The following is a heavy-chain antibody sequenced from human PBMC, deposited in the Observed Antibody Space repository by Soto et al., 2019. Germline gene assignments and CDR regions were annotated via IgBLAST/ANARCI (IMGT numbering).Heavy chain of an antibody. Sequence: SETLSLTCTVSGGSISSYYWSWIRQPPGKGLEWIGYIYYSGSTNYNPSLKSRVTISVDTSKNQFSLKLSSVTAADTAVYYCARVNRPTPYSSSWYEGVYYYGMDVWGQGTTVAVSS. CDR3: ARVNRPTPYSSSWYEGVYYYGMDV. V-gene: IGHV4-59*01. CDR1: GGSISSYY. D-gene: IGHD6-13*01. J-gene: IGHJ6*02. CDR2: IYYSGST.